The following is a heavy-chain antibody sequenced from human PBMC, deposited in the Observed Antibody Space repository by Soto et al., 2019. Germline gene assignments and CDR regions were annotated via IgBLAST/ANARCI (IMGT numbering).Heavy chain of an antibody. V-gene: IGHV1-8*01. CDR1: GYNFTSYD. CDR3: ARDVVEVAETTSLRLDP. Sequence: QVKLVQSGVEVKKPGASVKVSCKASGYNFTSYDIHWVRQATGQGLEWMGWMNTNTNTTDCAQKFKGRVNLTWNTAIRTAYMELSSLKFDDTAVYYYARDVVEVAETTSLRLDPWGLGTLVTVSS. CDR2: MNTNTNTT. J-gene: IGHJ5*02. D-gene: IGHD2-15*01.